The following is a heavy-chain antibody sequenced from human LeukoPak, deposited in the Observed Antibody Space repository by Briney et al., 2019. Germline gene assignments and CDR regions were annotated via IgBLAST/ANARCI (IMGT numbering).Heavy chain of an antibody. J-gene: IGHJ4*02. V-gene: IGHV3-30*02. D-gene: IGHD1-26*01. Sequence: GGSLRLSCAASGFTFSSYSMNWVRQAPGKGLEWVACIRYDGSNKYYADSVKGRFTISRDNSKNTLYLQMNSLRAEDTAVYYCAKDPAEWELLGYFDYWGQGTLVTVSS. CDR3: AKDPAEWELLGYFDY. CDR1: GFTFSSYS. CDR2: IRYDGSNK.